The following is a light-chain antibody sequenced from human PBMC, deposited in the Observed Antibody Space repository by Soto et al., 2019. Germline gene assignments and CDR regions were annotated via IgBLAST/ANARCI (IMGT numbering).Light chain of an antibody. CDR1: SSDIGGHNF. Sequence: QSALTQPASVSESLGQSITISCSGTSSDIGGHNFVPWYQQLPGKTPKVLIYGVSNRPSGISNRFSGSKSGNTASLTISGLQAEDEADYYCSSYTFSNTWVFGGGTKL. J-gene: IGLJ3*02. CDR3: SSYTFSNTWV. V-gene: IGLV2-14*01. CDR2: GVS.